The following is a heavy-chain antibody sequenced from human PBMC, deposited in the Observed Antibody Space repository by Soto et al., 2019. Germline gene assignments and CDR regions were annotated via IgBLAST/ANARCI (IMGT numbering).Heavy chain of an antibody. D-gene: IGHD4-17*01. J-gene: IGHJ4*02. V-gene: IGHV1-3*01. CDR3: ARGGYGDYVAAL. CDR1: GYTFTSYA. Sequence: QVQLVQSGAEVKKPGASVKVSCKASGYTFTSYAMHWVRQAPGQRLEWMGWINAGNGNTKYSQKFQGRVTITRETSASTAYMELSSLRSEDTAVYYCARGGYGDYVAALWGQGTLVTVSS. CDR2: INAGNGNT.